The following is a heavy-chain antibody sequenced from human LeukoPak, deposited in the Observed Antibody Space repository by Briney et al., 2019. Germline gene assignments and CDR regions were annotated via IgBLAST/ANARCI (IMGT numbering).Heavy chain of an antibody. CDR1: GFTFSSYR. CDR3: ARDPWTNSDYDGFDY. V-gene: IGHV3-21*01. D-gene: IGHD5-12*01. Sequence: GGSLRLSCAASGFTFSSYRMNWVRQAPGRGLGWVSSISSSSSYIYYADSVKGRFTISRDNAKNSQYLQMNSLRAEDTAVYYCARDPWTNSDYDGFDYWGQGTLVTVSS. J-gene: IGHJ4*02. CDR2: ISSSSSYI.